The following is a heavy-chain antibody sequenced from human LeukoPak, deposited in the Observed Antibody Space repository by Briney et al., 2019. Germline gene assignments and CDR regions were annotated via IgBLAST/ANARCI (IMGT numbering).Heavy chain of an antibody. V-gene: IGHV3-30*04. D-gene: IGHD6-13*01. CDR2: ISYDGSNK. CDR3: ARAARSSWYYFDY. Sequence: GRSLRLSCAASGFTFSSYAMHWVRQAPGKGLEWVAVISYDGSNKYYADSVKGRFTISRDNSKNTLYLQMNSLRAEDTAVYYCARAARSSWYYFDYWGQGTLVTVSS. CDR1: GFTFSSYA. J-gene: IGHJ4*02.